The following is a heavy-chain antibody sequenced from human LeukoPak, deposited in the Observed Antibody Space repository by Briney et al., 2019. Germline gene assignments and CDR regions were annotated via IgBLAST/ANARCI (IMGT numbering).Heavy chain of an antibody. V-gene: IGHV3-7*01. Sequence: GGSLGLSCAASEFTFSSYWMSWVRQAPGKGLEWVANIKQDGGQIYYLESVKGRFTVSRDNAKNSLYLQMNSLRAEDTAVYYCARLGARQMLEYWGQGTLVTVSS. D-gene: IGHD4-17*01. CDR1: EFTFSSYW. CDR3: ARLGARQMLEY. J-gene: IGHJ4*02. CDR2: IKQDGGQI.